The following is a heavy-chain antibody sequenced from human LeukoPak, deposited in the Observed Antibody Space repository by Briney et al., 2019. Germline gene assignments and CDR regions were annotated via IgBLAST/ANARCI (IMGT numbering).Heavy chain of an antibody. Sequence: PGGSLRLSCAASGFTFSSYAVSWIRQPPGKGLEWIGYIYYSGSTNYNPSLKSRVTISVDKPKNQFSLKLSSVTAADTAVYYCARDRYSNRYYYYMDVWGKGTTVTVSS. CDR2: IYYSGST. CDR3: ARDRYSNRYYYYMDV. V-gene: IGHV4-59*12. J-gene: IGHJ6*03. CDR1: GFTFSSYA. D-gene: IGHD4-11*01.